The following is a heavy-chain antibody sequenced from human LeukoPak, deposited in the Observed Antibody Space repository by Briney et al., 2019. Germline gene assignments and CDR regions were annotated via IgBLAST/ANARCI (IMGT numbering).Heavy chain of an antibody. J-gene: IGHJ5*02. V-gene: IGHV5-51*01. CDR3: ARQVSSSWSGANWFDP. D-gene: IGHD6-13*01. CDR1: GYSFTSYW. CDR2: IYPGDSDT. Sequence: ESLKISCKGSGYSFTSYWIGWVRQMPGKGLEWMGIIYPGDSDTRYSPSFQGQVTISADKSISTAYLQWSSLKASDTAMYYCARQVSSSWSGANWFDPWGQGTLVTVSS.